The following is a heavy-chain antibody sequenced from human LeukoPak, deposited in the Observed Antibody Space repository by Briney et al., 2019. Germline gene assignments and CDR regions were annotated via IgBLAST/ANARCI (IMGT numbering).Heavy chain of an antibody. J-gene: IGHJ1*01. CDR2: INHSGST. D-gene: IGHD6-13*01. Sequence: KSSETLSLTCAVYGGSFSGYYWSWIRQPPGKGLEWIGEINHSGSTNYNPSLKSRVTISVDTSKNQFSLKLSSVTAADTAVYYCATVIAAQGDGAEYFQHWGQGTLVTVSS. CDR3: ATVIAAQGDGAEYFQH. CDR1: GGSFSGYY. V-gene: IGHV4-34*01.